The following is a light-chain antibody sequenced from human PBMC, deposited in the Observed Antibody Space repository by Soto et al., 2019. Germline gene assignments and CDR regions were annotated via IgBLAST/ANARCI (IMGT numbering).Light chain of an antibody. V-gene: IGLV2-14*01. CDR3: SSYTSSSTFWV. J-gene: IGLJ3*02. CDR2: EVS. Sequence: QSALTQPASVSGSPGQSITISCTGTSSDVGGYNYVSWYQQHPGKAPKLMIYEVSKRPSGVSNRFSGSKSGNTASLTISGLQAEDEADYYCSSYTSSSTFWVFGGGTKVTVL. CDR1: SSDVGGYNY.